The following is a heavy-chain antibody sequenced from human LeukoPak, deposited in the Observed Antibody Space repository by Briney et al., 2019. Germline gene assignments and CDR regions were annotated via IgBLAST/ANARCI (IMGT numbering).Heavy chain of an antibody. J-gene: IGHJ4*02. CDR3: TTGVGSSGSSFDY. CDR2: IKSKTDGGTT. Sequence: GGSLRLSCAASGFTFSNAWMSWVRQAPGKGLEWVGRIKSKTDGGTTDYAAPVKGRFTISRDDSKNTPHLQMNSLKTEDTAVYYCTTGVGSSGSSFDYWGQGTLVTVSS. D-gene: IGHD3-22*01. V-gene: IGHV3-15*01. CDR1: GFTFSNAW.